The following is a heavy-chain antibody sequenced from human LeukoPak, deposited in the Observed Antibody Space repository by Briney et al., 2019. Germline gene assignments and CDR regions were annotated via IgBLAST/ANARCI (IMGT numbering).Heavy chain of an antibody. CDR2: ISSGSDTI. Sequence: PGGSLRLSCAASGFAFSSYNMNWVRQAPGKGLEWVSYISSGSDTIFYADSVKGRFTISRDNAKNSLYLQMNSLRAEDTAVYYCARPYCASTSCPTFEYRGQGTLVTVSS. J-gene: IGHJ4*02. CDR3: ARPYCASTSCPTFEY. CDR1: GFAFSSYN. D-gene: IGHD2-2*01. V-gene: IGHV3-48*01.